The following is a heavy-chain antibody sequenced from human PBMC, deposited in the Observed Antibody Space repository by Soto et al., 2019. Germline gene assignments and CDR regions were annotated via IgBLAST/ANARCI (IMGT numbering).Heavy chain of an antibody. J-gene: IGHJ6*02. CDR1: GFTFSSYG. Sequence: PGGSLRLSCAASGFTFSSYGMHWVRQAPGKGLEWVAVIWYDGSNKYYADSVKGRFTISRDNSKNTLYLQMNSLRAEDTAVYYRARDQATIDDYYYYGLDVWGQETTVTVSS. D-gene: IGHD5-12*01. V-gene: IGHV3-33*01. CDR2: IWYDGSNK. CDR3: ARDQATIDDYYYYGLDV.